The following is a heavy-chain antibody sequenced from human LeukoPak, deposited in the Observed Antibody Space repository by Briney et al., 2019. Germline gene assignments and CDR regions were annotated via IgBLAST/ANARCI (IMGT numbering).Heavy chain of an antibody. D-gene: IGHD5-18*01. V-gene: IGHV5-51*01. J-gene: IGHJ4*02. CDR3: ARRSRGHTYGNNYFEY. CDR1: GFTFTSYW. Sequence: GESLKISCKGSGFTFTSYWIGWVRQLPGKGLELMGIIYLGDSDTRYSPSFQGQVTISADESITTAYLQWTSFKASNTAMYYCARRSRGHTYGNNYFEYWGQGTPVTVSS. CDR2: IYLGDSDT.